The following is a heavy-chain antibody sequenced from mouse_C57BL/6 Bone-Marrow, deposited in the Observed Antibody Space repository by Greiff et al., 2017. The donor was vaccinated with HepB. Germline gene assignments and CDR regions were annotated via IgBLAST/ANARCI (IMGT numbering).Heavy chain of an antibody. D-gene: IGHD2-4*01. J-gene: IGHJ4*01. Sequence: VQLQQPGAELVKPGASVKLSCKASGYTFTSYWMHWVRQRPGQGLEWIGMIHPNSGSTNYNEKFKSKATLTVDKSSSTAYMQLSSLTSEDSAVYYCARRGIYYDYLDYWGQGTSVTVSS. V-gene: IGHV1-64*01. CDR3: ARRGIYYDYLDY. CDR1: GYTFTSYW. CDR2: IHPNSGST.